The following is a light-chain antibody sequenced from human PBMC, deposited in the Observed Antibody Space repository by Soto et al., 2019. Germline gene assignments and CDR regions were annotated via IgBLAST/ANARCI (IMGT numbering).Light chain of an antibody. CDR1: SSNIGAGYD. V-gene: IGLV1-40*01. J-gene: IGLJ2*01. CDR3: QSYDSRLNAVV. CDR2: GNS. Sequence: QSVLTQPPSVSGAPGQRVTISCTGSSSNIGAGYDVHWYQQLPGTAPKLLISGNSNRPSGVPDRFSGSKSGTSASLALTGLQAEDAADYCCQSYDSRLNAVVFGGGTKLTVL.